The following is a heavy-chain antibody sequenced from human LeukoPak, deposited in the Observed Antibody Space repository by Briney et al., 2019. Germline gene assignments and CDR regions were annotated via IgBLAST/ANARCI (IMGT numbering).Heavy chain of an antibody. CDR2: ISSSSSYI. CDR1: GFTFSSYS. CDR3: ARGRSEYSSGDPFDY. D-gene: IGHD6-19*01. Sequence: GGSLRLSCAASGFTFSSYSMNWVRQAPGKGLEWVSSISSSSSYIYYADSVKGRFTISRDNAKNSLYLQMNSLRAEDTAVYYCARGRSEYSSGDPFDYWGQGTLVTVSS. J-gene: IGHJ4*02. V-gene: IGHV3-21*01.